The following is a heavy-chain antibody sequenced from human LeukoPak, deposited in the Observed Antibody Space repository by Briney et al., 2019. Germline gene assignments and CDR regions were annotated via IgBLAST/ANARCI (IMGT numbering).Heavy chain of an antibody. CDR3: AKDLNYGSGNLPVY. D-gene: IGHD3-10*01. V-gene: IGHV3-74*01. J-gene: IGHJ4*02. CDR2: INSDGSST. Sequence: GGSLRLSCAASGFTFTSYWMHWVRQAPGKRLVWVSRINSDGSSTVYADSVKGRFTISRDNSKNTLYLQMNSLRAEDAAVYYCAKDLNYGSGNLPVYWGQGTLVTVSS. CDR1: GFTFTSYW.